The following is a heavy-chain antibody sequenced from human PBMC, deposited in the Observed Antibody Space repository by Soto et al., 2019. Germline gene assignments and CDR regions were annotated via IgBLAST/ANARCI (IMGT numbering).Heavy chain of an antibody. D-gene: IGHD3-22*01. Sequence: PGASVKVSCKASGYTFTSYGISWVRQAPGQGLEWMGWISAYNGNTNYAQKLQGRVTMTTDTSTSTAYMELRSLRSDDTAVYYCARESGGFDDSNGYYYGDWGQGTLVTVSS. CDR3: ARESGGFDDSNGYYYGD. CDR2: ISAYNGNT. CDR1: GYTFTSYG. V-gene: IGHV1-18*01. J-gene: IGHJ4*02.